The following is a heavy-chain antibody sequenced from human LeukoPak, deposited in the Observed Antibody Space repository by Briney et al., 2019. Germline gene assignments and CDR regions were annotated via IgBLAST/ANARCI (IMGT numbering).Heavy chain of an antibody. V-gene: IGHV3-30*18. CDR2: ISYDGSKK. Sequence: GGSLRLSCAASGFTFSSYGMHWVRQAPGKGLEWVAVISYDGSKKYYADSVKGRFTISRDSSKNTLYLQMNSLRAEDTAVYYCAKGLWYSSGWFVSGATYYYYMDVWGKGTTVTVSS. CDR3: AKGLWYSSGWFVSGATYYYYMDV. J-gene: IGHJ6*03. CDR1: GFTFSSYG. D-gene: IGHD6-19*01.